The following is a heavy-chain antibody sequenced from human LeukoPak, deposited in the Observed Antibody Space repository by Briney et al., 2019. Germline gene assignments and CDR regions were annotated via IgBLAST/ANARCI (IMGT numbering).Heavy chain of an antibody. V-gene: IGHV3-30-3*01. D-gene: IGHD6-13*01. CDR1: GFTFXXXX. CDR3: ARDLAAAGTFDY. CDR2: ISYDGSNK. J-gene: IGHJ4*02. Sequence: QPGRSLRLSCAASGFTFXXXXXXXVRQAPGXGXXXXAVISYDGSNKYYAXSVKGXFTIXRDNSKNTLCLQMNSLRAEDTAVYYCARDLAAAGTFDYWGQGTLVTVSS.